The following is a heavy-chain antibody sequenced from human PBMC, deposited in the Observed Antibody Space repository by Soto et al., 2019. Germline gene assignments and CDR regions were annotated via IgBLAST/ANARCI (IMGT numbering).Heavy chain of an antibody. CDR1: GGSISRNTDY. CDR3: ASLAY. Sequence: SETLSLTCSVSGGSISRNTDYWGWIRQPPGKGLEWIGSIYYSGSTYYNPSLKSRVTISVDTSKNQFSLKLSSVTAADTAVYYCASLAYWGQGTLVTVS. V-gene: IGHV4-39*01. J-gene: IGHJ4*02. CDR2: IYYSGST.